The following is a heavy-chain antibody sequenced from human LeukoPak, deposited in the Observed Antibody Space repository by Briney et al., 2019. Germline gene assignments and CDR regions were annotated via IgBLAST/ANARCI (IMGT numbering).Heavy chain of an antibody. D-gene: IGHD3-22*01. Sequence: GGSLRLSCAASGFTFSSYSMNWVRQAPGKGLEWVSSISSSSSYIYYADSVKGRFTISRDNAKNSLYLQMNSLRAEDTAVYYCARGYDSSGSDAFDIWGQGTMVTVSS. CDR1: GFTFSSYS. CDR2: ISSSSSYI. V-gene: IGHV3-21*01. J-gene: IGHJ3*02. CDR3: ARGYDSSGSDAFDI.